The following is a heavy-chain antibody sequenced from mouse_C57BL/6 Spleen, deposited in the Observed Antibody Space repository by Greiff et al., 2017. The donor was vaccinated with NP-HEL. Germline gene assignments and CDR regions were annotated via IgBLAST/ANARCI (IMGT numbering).Heavy chain of an antibody. D-gene: IGHD4-1*01. CDR2: INYDGSST. V-gene: IGHV5-16*01. J-gene: IGHJ1*03. Sequence: EVQLVESEGGLVQPGSSMKLSCTASGFTFSDYYMAWVRQVPEKGLEWVANINYDGSSTYYLDSLKSRFIISRDNAKNILYLQMSSLKSEDTATYYCARVGPDWYFDVWGTGTTVTVSS. CDR3: ARVGPDWYFDV. CDR1: GFTFSDYY.